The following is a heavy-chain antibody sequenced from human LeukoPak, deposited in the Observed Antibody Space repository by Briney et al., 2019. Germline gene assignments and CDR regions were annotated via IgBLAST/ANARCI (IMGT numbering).Heavy chain of an antibody. D-gene: IGHD3-22*01. J-gene: IGHJ4*02. CDR3: ARAVTYYYDSSGYPTLDY. V-gene: IGHV4-59*08. CDR2: IYYSGST. CDR1: GGSISSYY. Sequence: PSETLSLTCSVSGGSISSYYWSWIRQPPGKGLEWIGYIYYSGSTNYNPSLKSRVTISVDMSKNQFSLKLSSVTAADTAVYYCARAVTYYYDSSGYPTLDYWGQGTLVTDSS.